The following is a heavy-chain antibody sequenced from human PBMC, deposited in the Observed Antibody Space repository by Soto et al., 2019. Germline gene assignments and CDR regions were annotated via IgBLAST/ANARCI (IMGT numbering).Heavy chain of an antibody. CDR2: IGTAGDT. CDR3: ARAAPYDFWSGPPGMDV. V-gene: IGHV3-13*01. D-gene: IGHD3-3*01. Sequence: EVQLVESGGGLVQPGGSLRLSCAASGFTFSSYDMHWVRQATGKGLEWVSAIGTAGDTYYPGSVKGRFTISRENAKNSLYLQMNSLRAGDTAVYYCARAAPYDFWSGPPGMDVWGQGTTVTVSS. CDR1: GFTFSSYD. J-gene: IGHJ6*02.